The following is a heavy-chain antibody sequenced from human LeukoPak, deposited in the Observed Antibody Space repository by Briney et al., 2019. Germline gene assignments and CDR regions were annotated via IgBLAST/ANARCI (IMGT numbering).Heavy chain of an antibody. CDR3: ALPFRYYDSSGYYHDAFDI. J-gene: IGHJ3*02. CDR2: INPSGGST. Sequence: ASVKVSCKASGYTFTSYYMHWVRQAPGQGLEWMGIINPSGGSTSYAQKFQGRVTMTRDTSTSTVYMELSSLRSEDTAVYYCALPFRYYDSSGYYHDAFDIWGQGTMVIVSP. D-gene: IGHD3-22*01. CDR1: GYTFTSYY. V-gene: IGHV1-46*03.